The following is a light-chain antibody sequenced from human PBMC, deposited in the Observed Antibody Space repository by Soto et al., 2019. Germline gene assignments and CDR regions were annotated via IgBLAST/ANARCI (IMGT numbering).Light chain of an antibody. Sequence: EIVMTQSPATLSVSPGERATLSCRASQSINSDLAWYQQKPGQTPRLLIYGASTRATGFPARFSGSRSGTEFTLTISSLQSEDFAVYYCQQYNNWPLTFGGGTKVEI. CDR3: QQYNNWPLT. V-gene: IGKV3-15*01. CDR1: QSINSD. J-gene: IGKJ4*01. CDR2: GAS.